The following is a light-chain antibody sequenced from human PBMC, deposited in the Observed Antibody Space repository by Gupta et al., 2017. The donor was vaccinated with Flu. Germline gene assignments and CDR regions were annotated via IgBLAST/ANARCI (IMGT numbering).Light chain of an antibody. CDR1: SSNIGSNI. Sequence: QSVLTQPPSTSGAPGQRVTISCSGISSNIGSNIVNWYQQLPGTAPNLLIYRNNMRPSGVSARFSGSKSGTSASLTISGLQAEDEADYYCETWDDSRNDSWVFGGGTNLTVL. V-gene: IGLV1-44*01. CDR3: ETWDDSRNDSWV. CDR2: RNN. J-gene: IGLJ3*02.